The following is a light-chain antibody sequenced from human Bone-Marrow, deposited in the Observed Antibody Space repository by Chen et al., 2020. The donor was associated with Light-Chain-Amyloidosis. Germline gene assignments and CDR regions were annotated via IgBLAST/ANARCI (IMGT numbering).Light chain of an antibody. CDR2: DDS. J-gene: IGLJ3*02. Sequence: SYVLTQPSSVSVAPGQTATIACGGNNIGSTSVHGYQQTPGQAPLLVVYDDSDRPSGIPVRLSGSNSGNTATLTISRVEAGDEADYYCQVWDRCSDRPVFGGGTKLTVL. CDR3: QVWDRCSDRPV. CDR1: NIGSTS. V-gene: IGLV3-21*02.